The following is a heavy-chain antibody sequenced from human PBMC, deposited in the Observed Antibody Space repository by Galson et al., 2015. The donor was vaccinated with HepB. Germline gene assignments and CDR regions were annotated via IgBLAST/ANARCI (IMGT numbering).Heavy chain of an antibody. Sequence: SVKVSCKASGYIFAPYFLHWVRQAPGQGLEYVGMIDPSNAATNFAQRFQGRVTMTRDTSTSTVYMDLSGLTSEDTAVYYCAREAPGTLYFDYWGQGTLVTVSS. CDR3: AREAPGTLYFDY. V-gene: IGHV1-46*03. CDR2: IDPSNAAT. CDR1: GYIFAPYF. D-gene: IGHD2-2*01. J-gene: IGHJ4*02.